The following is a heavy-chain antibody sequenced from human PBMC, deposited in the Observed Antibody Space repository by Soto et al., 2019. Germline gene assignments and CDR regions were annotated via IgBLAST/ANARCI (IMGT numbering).Heavy chain of an antibody. CDR1: GFTLGNYW. D-gene: IGHD1-1*01. CDR3: ARGGLEPFDY. J-gene: IGHJ4*02. Sequence: EVQLVESGGGLVQSGGSLRLSCVASGFTLGNYWMHWVRQAPGKGLVWVSRINDYGTTINYAESVEGRFIISRDDDKSEVYLQMNNLRAEESAVYYCARGGLEPFDYWGQGALVTVSS. V-gene: IGHV3-74*01. CDR2: INDYGTTI.